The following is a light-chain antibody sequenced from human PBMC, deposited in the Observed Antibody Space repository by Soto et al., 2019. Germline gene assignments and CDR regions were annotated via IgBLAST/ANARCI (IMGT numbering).Light chain of an antibody. CDR3: SSYASSNTL. CDR1: SSDVGAYNS. J-gene: IGLJ1*01. CDR2: DVS. V-gene: IGLV2-14*01. Sequence: QSALTQPASVSGSPGQSITISCTGTSSDVGAYNSVSWYQQHPGKAPKLMIYDVSNRPSGVSNRFSGSKSGNTASLTISGLQAEDEADYYCSSYASSNTLFGTGTKLTVL.